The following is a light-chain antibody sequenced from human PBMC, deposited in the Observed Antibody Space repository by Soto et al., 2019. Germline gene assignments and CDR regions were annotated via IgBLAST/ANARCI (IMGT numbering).Light chain of an antibody. J-gene: IGKJ4*01. CDR3: QQYDNWPLT. V-gene: IGKV3-15*01. Sequence: EIVMTQSPAILSVSSGERATLSCRASQSVSSNLAWYQQKSGQTPRLLIYGASTRATGIPARFSGGGSGTEFTLTISSMQSEDFAVYYCQQYDNWPLTFGGGTKVEI. CDR2: GAS. CDR1: QSVSSN.